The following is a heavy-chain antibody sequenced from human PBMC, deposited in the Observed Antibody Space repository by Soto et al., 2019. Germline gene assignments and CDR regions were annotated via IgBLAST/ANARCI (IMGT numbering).Heavy chain of an antibody. CDR3: VREGRVPSHYYDSSGPFDY. CDR1: GGTFSSYA. J-gene: IGHJ4*02. CDR2: IIPIFGTA. Sequence: GASVKVSCKASGGTFSSYAISWVRQAPGQGLEWMGGIIPIFGTANYAQKFQGRVTTTADESTSTAYMELSSLRSEDTAVYYCVREGRVPSHYYDSSGPFDYWGQGTLVTVSS. V-gene: IGHV1-69*13. D-gene: IGHD3-22*01.